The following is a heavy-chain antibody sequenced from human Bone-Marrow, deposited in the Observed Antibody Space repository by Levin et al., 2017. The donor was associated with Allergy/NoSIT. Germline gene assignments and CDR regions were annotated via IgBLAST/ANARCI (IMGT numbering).Heavy chain of an antibody. Sequence: GESLKISCKASGYTFSMYEIHWVRQAPGQGLEWMGWMNPNSGKTAYAEKFQGRVTMTRDVSINTAYLELDSLTSADTAVYFCARGNPAGAKVYFSYWGQGTLVPVSS. CDR1: GYTFSMYE. V-gene: IGHV1-8*01. J-gene: IGHJ4*02. CDR2: MNPNSGKT. D-gene: IGHD5-18*01. CDR3: ARGNPAGAKVYFSY.